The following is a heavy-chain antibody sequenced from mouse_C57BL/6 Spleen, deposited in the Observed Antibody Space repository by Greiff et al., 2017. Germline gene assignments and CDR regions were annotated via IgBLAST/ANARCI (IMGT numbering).Heavy chain of an antibody. Sequence: EVQLQQSGPELVKPGASVKISCKASGYSFTGYYMNWVKQSPEKSLEWIGEINPSTGGTTYNQKFKAKATLTVDKSSSTAYMQLKSLTSEDSAVYYCARSRTGYFDVWGTGTTVTVSS. CDR1: GYSFTGYY. CDR3: ARSRTGYFDV. CDR2: INPSTGGT. J-gene: IGHJ1*03. V-gene: IGHV1-42*01.